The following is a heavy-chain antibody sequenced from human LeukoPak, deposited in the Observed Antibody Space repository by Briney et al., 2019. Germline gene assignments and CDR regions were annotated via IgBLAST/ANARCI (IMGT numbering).Heavy chain of an antibody. CDR3: ARSRLDSAGYYGLFYFDH. J-gene: IGHJ4*02. CDR1: GGSINNYF. CDR2: IYYTGST. Sequence: TSSETLSLTCSVSGGSINNYFWSWIRQPPGKGLEWIGNIYYTGSTHYNPSLRSRVTISVDRSKSQFSLRLSSVTAADTAVYYCARSRLDSAGYYGLFYFDHWGQGALVTVSS. D-gene: IGHD3-22*01. V-gene: IGHV4-59*08.